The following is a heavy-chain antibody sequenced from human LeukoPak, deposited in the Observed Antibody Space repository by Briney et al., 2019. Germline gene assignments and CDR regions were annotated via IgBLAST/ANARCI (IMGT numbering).Heavy chain of an antibody. D-gene: IGHD2-2*01. CDR1: GGSFSGYY. CDR3: ARGRIVVVPAAMSFRRGWFDP. CDR2: INHSGST. J-gene: IGHJ5*02. V-gene: IGHV4-34*01. Sequence: PSETLSLTCAVYGGSFSGYYWSWIRQPPGEGLEWIGEINHSGSTNYNPSLKSRVTISVDTSKNQFSLKLSSVTAADTAVYYCARGRIVVVPAAMSFRRGWFDPWGQGTLVTVSS.